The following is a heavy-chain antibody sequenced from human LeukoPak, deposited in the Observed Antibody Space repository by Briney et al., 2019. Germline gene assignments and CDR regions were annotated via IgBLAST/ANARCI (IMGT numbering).Heavy chain of an antibody. V-gene: IGHV1-69*06. D-gene: IGHD2-2*01. CDR2: IIPIFGTA. CDR1: GGTFSSYA. CDR3: AGGYCSSTSCLGWFDP. J-gene: IGHJ5*02. Sequence: ASVKVSCTASGGTFSSYAISWVRQAPGQGLEWMGGIIPIFGTANYAQKFQGRVTITADKSTSTAYMELSSLRSEDTAVYYCAGGYCSSTSCLGWFDPRGQGTLVTVSS.